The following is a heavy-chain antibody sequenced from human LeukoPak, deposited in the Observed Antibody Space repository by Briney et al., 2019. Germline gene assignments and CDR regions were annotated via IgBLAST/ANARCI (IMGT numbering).Heavy chain of an antibody. J-gene: IGHJ3*02. CDR1: GYTLSELS. CDR3: AKVASTTRRHDAFDI. Sequence: ASVKVSCKVSGYTLSELSMHWVRQAPGKGLEWMGGFDPEEGETIYAQKFQGRVTMTEETATDTAYMELSSLRSEDTAVYYCAKVASTTRRHDAFDIWGQGTLVTVSS. D-gene: IGHD1-1*01. V-gene: IGHV1-24*01. CDR2: FDPEEGET.